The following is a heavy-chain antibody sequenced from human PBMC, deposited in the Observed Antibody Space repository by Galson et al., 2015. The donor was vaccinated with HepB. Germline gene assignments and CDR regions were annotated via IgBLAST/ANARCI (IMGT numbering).Heavy chain of an antibody. CDR1: GYTFPNYW. CDR3: ARRPRKDAFDI. CDR2: IFPSDSDT. Sequence: QSGAEVKKPGESLKISCQVSGYTFPNYWIGWVRQMPGKGLEWMGIIFPSDSDTRYSPSFQGQVTISADNSINTAYLQWTRLKASDTAIYDCARRPRKDAFDIWGQGTMVTVSS. J-gene: IGHJ3*02. V-gene: IGHV5-51*01.